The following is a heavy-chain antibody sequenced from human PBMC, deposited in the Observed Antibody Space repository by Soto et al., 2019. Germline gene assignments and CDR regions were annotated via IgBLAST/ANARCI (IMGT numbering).Heavy chain of an antibody. CDR2: ISSDGSLE. CDR3: ARDPTPIEGSSTLYFFFGLDV. Sequence: QERLVESGGGVVHPGKSLRLSCTASEFTFSHYPLQWIRQAPGRGLEWVAAISSDGSLEYYADSVKGRFTISRDNSKNTLFLQMNGLKPEDTALYYCARDPTPIEGSSTLYFFFGLDVWGQGTTVNVSS. V-gene: IGHV3-30-3*01. J-gene: IGHJ6*02. D-gene: IGHD6-6*01. CDR1: EFTFSHYP.